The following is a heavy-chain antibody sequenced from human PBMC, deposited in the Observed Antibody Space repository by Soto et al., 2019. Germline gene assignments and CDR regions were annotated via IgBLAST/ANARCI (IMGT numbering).Heavy chain of an antibody. CDR3: ARLPTYYYDSSGYS. J-gene: IGHJ5*02. CDR2: IYNSGST. V-gene: IGHV4-61*01. Sequence: SETLSLTCTVSGGSVRTSSYYWIWIRQPPGKGLEWIGYIYNSGSTNYNPSLKSRVTMSVDTSKNQFSLKLSSVTAADTAVYYCARLPTYYYDSSGYSWGQGTLVTVSS. CDR1: GGSVRTSSYY. D-gene: IGHD3-22*01.